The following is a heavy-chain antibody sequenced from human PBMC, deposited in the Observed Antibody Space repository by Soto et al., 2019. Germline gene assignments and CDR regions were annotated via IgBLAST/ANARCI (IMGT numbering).Heavy chain of an antibody. V-gene: IGHV1-46*01. CDR1: GDTFTDYY. J-gene: IGHJ4*02. CDR2: VNPSGGHT. CDR3: ARGGHVVVVTAALDY. Sequence: QVQLVQSGAEVKKPGASVKVSCKASGDTFTDYYIHWVRQAPGQGLEWMGTVNPSGGHTTYAQHFLGRMTXTWDSAXXTLYMELTSLTSEDTAVYYCARGGHVVVVTAALDYWGQGTLVTVSS. D-gene: IGHD2-21*02.